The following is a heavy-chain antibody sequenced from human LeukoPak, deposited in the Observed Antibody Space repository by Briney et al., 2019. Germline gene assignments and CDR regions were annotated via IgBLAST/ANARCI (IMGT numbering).Heavy chain of an antibody. CDR2: INPSGGST. CDR3: ARNPVTTKYFDY. D-gene: IGHD4-17*01. V-gene: IGHV1-46*01. J-gene: IGHJ4*02. Sequence: ASVKVSCKAPGYTFTSYYMHWVRQAPGQGLEWMGIINPSGGSTRYAQKFQGRVTMTRDTSTSTVYMELSSLRSEDTAVYYCARNPVTTKYFDYWGQGTLVTVSS. CDR1: GYTFTSYY.